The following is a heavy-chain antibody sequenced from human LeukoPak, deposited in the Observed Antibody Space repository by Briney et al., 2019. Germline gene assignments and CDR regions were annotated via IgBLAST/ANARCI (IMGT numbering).Heavy chain of an antibody. V-gene: IGHV3-11*04. D-gene: IGHD2-8*02. CDR2: ISSSSSSI. J-gene: IGHJ3*01. CDR3: VRSITGGYMSFEL. CDR1: GFNYNDHY. Sequence: GGPLRLSCAASGFNYNDHYMIWIRQAPGKALEGVSYISSSSSSIYYADPVKGRFSISRDNAKNSLSPYLQMNDLRADDTVVYLCVRSITGGYMSFELWGQGKTVTVSS.